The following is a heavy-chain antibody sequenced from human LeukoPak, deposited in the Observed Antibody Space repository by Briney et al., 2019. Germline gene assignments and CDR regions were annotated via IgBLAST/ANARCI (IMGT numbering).Heavy chain of an antibody. J-gene: IGHJ3*02. Sequence: GGSLRLSCAASGFTFSSYGMHWGREAPGKGLEWVAVISYDGSNKYYADSVKGRFTISRDNSKNTLYLQMNSLRAEDTAVYYCAKGLVWFGESSAFDIWGQGTMVTVSS. D-gene: IGHD3-10*01. CDR1: GFTFSSYG. V-gene: IGHV3-30*18. CDR3: AKGLVWFGESSAFDI. CDR2: ISYDGSNK.